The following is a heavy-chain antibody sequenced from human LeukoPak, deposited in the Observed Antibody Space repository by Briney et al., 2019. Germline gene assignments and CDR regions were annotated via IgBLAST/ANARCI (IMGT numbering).Heavy chain of an antibody. CDR2: ISGGGGST. D-gene: IGHD1-1*01. CDR1: GFTFSSHA. V-gene: IGHV3-23*01. J-gene: IGHJ4*02. CDR3: AKTPDTLMEVVGTSFDY. Sequence: GGSLRLSCEVAGFTFSSHATGWVRQAPGEGLECVSVISGGGGSTYYADSLKGRFTISRDNSKNTSYLQMNSLRAEDTALYFCAKTPDTLMEVVGTSFDYWGQGTLVTVSS.